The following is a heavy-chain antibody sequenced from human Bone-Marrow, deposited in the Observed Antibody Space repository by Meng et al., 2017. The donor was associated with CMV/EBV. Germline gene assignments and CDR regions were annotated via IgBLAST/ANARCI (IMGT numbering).Heavy chain of an antibody. CDR3: ARGIPLGFCTSDQCYPNWFDP. CDR1: GYTFTDYF. CDR2: INPNTGAT. J-gene: IGHJ5*02. D-gene: IGHD2-8*02. V-gene: IGHV1-2*02. Sequence: ASVKVSCKASGYTFTDYFIHWVRQAPGQGLEWMGWINPNTGATTYALEFQGRVTMTRDTSISTAYMELTRLKSDDTAVYYCARGIPLGFCTSDQCYPNWFDPWGQGTLVTVSS.